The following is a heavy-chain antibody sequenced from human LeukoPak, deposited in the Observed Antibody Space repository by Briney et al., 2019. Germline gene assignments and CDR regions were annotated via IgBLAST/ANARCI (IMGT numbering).Heavy chain of an antibody. V-gene: IGHV3-23*01. Sequence: TGGSLRLSCAASGFTFSSYAMSWVRQAPGKGLEWVSAISGSGGSTYYADSVKGRFNISRDNSKNTLYLQRNSLRAEDTAVYYCAKDRDYGGNSGDYWGQGTLVTVSS. CDR2: ISGSGGST. D-gene: IGHD4-23*01. J-gene: IGHJ4*02. CDR1: GFTFSSYA. CDR3: AKDRDYGGNSGDY.